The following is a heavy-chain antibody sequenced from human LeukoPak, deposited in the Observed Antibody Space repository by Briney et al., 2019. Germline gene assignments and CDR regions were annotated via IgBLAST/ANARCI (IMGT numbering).Heavy chain of an antibody. Sequence: GGSLRLSCEASRFSFSAYPMGWVRRAPGKGLEWVSGISASGDVTFHADPLKGRFTISRDNSKNTLYLQMDSLRAEDTAKYYCAKSLLATASGTGRAFDIWGQGTVVTVSA. CDR2: ISASGDVT. D-gene: IGHD1-26*01. V-gene: IGHV3-23*01. CDR3: AKSLLATASGTGRAFDI. CDR1: RFSFSAYP. J-gene: IGHJ3*02.